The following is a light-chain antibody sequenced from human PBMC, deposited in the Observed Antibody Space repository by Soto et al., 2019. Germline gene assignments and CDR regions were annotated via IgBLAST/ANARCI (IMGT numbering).Light chain of an antibody. CDR3: QQRSNWPLT. Sequence: EIVLTQSPAPLSLSPGERATLSCRASQSVSSYFAWFQQKPGQAPRLLIYDASNRATGIPARFSGSGSGTDFTLTISSLEPEDFAVYYCQQRSNWPLTFGGGTKVEIK. CDR2: DAS. J-gene: IGKJ4*01. CDR1: QSVSSY. V-gene: IGKV3-11*01.